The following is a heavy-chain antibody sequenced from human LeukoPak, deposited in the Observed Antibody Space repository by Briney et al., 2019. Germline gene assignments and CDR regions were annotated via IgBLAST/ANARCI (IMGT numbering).Heavy chain of an antibody. CDR2: INPNSGGT. V-gene: IGHV1-2*04. CDR3: ARDMTSRIMITFGGVINYYGMDV. D-gene: IGHD3-16*02. Sequence: ASVKVSCKASGGTFSSYAISWVRQAPGQGLEWMGWINPNSGGTNYAQKFQGWVTMTRDTSISTAYMELSRLRSDDTAVYYCARDMTSRIMITFGGVINYYGMDVWGQGTTVTVSS. J-gene: IGHJ6*02. CDR1: GGTFSSYA.